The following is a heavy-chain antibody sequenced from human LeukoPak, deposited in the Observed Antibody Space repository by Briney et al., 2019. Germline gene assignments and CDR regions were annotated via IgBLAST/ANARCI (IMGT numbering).Heavy chain of an antibody. CDR3: AREVAAAYYFDY. D-gene: IGHD6-13*01. J-gene: IGHJ4*02. CDR1: GGSFSGYY. Sequence: PSETLSLTCAVYGGSFSGYYWSWIRQPPGKGLEWIGEINHSGSTNYNPSLKSRVTISVDTSKNQFSLKLSSVTAADTAVYYCAREVAAAYYFDYWGQGTLVTVSS. V-gene: IGHV4-34*01. CDR2: INHSGST.